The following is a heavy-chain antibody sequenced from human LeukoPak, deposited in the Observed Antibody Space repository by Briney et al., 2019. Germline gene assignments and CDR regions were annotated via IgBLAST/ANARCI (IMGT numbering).Heavy chain of an antibody. Sequence: SETLSLTCTVSGGSISSYYWSWIRQPPGKGLEWIGYIYYSGSTNYNPSLKSRVTISVDTSKNQFSLKLSSVTAADTAVYYCARRDGFGDYFDYRGQGTLVTVSS. CDR1: GGSISSYY. CDR2: IYYSGST. J-gene: IGHJ4*02. CDR3: ARRDGFGDYFDY. V-gene: IGHV4-59*08. D-gene: IGHD3-10*01.